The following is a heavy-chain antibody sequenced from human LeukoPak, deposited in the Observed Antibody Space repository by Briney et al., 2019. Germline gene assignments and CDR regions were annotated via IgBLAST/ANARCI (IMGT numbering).Heavy chain of an antibody. D-gene: IGHD6-13*01. CDR2: IIPIFGTA. V-gene: IGHV1-69*01. Sequence: SVKVSCKASGGTLSSYAISWVRQAPGQGLEWMGGIIPIFGTANYAQKFQGRVTITADESTSTAYMELSSLRSEDTAVYYCARVRDQYSSSWYWFFQHWGQGTLVTASS. J-gene: IGHJ1*01. CDR3: ARVRDQYSSSWYWFFQH. CDR1: GGTLSSYA.